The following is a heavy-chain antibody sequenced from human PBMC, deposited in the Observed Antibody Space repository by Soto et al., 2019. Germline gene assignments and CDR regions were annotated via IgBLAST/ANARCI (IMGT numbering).Heavy chain of an antibody. CDR1: GFTFSTYG. D-gene: IGHD3-3*01. J-gene: IGHJ4*02. V-gene: IGHV3-30*03. CDR3: ARGAISGVVIIGPIDC. Sequence: GGSLRLSCAASGFTFSTYGMHWVRQAPGKGLEWVAVISYDGSNKYYADSVKGRFTISRDNSKNTLYLQMNSLRAEDTAMYYCARGAISGVVIIGPIDCWGQGTLVTVSS. CDR2: ISYDGSNK.